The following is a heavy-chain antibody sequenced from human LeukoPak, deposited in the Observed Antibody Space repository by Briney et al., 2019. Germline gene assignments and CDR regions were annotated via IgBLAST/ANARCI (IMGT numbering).Heavy chain of an antibody. Sequence: ASVKVSCKASGYSFTDYGLCWVRQAPGQGLEWMGWISTYNDNRKYAQNLQGRVSMTTDTSTSTAHMESRNLKSDDTAVYFCARDNSGEAADISDAFDIWGQGTKVTVSS. V-gene: IGHV1-18*01. CDR1: GYSFTDYG. J-gene: IGHJ3*02. CDR2: ISTYNDNR. D-gene: IGHD3-16*01. CDR3: ARDNSGEAADISDAFDI.